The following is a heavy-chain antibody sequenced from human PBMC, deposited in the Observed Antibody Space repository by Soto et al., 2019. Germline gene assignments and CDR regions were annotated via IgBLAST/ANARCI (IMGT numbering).Heavy chain of an antibody. CDR3: ARFSVPGYSSGWSFDY. Sequence: QVQLVQSGAEVKKPGASVKVSCKASGYTFTSYDINWVRQSTGQGREWMGWMNPNSGNTGYAQKFQGRVTMTRNTSISTAYMELSSLRAEDTAVYYCARFSVPGYSSGWSFDYWGQGTLVTVSS. D-gene: IGHD6-19*01. CDR2: MNPNSGNT. J-gene: IGHJ4*02. CDR1: GYTFTSYD. V-gene: IGHV1-8*01.